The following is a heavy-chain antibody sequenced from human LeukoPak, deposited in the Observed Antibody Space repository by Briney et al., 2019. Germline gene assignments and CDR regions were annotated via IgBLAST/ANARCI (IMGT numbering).Heavy chain of an antibody. J-gene: IGHJ3*02. CDR1: GGSISSGSYY. CDR3: ARDRSSLWFGELDAFDI. Sequence: SQTLSLTCTVSGGSISSGSYYWSWIRQPAGKGLEWIGRICTSGSTNYNPSLKSRVTISVDTSKNQFSLKLSSVTAADTAVYYCARDRSSLWFGELDAFDIWGQGTMVTVSS. CDR2: ICTSGST. V-gene: IGHV4-61*02. D-gene: IGHD3-10*01.